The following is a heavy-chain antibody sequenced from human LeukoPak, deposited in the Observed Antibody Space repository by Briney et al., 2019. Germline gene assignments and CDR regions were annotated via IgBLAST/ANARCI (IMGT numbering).Heavy chain of an antibody. J-gene: IGHJ4*02. CDR3: ARGGMTIFGVVIGRAFDY. V-gene: IGHV6-1*01. D-gene: IGHD3-3*01. CDR2: TYYRSKWYN. CDR1: GDSVSSNGAA. Sequence: SQTLSLTCAISGDSVSSNGAAWNWIRQSPSRGLEWLGRTYYRSKWYNDYAVSVKSRITINPDTSKNQFSLHLNSVTPEDTAVYYCARGGMTIFGVVIGRAFDYWGQGTLVTVSS.